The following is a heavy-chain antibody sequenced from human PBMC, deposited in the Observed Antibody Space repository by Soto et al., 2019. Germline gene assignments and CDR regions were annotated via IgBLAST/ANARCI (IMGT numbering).Heavy chain of an antibody. V-gene: IGHV4-4*02. CDR3: ARGYCTNGVCLWRRRVWFDP. Sequence: PSDPLSQTCAVSGRTIRSSNGWSWVRQPPGKGLEWIGEIYHSGSTNYNPSLKSRVTISVDKSKNQFSLKLSSVTAADTAVYYCARGYCTNGVCLWRRRVWFDPWGQGTLVTVS. J-gene: IGHJ5*02. CDR2: IYHSGST. D-gene: IGHD2-8*01. CDR1: GRTIRSSNG.